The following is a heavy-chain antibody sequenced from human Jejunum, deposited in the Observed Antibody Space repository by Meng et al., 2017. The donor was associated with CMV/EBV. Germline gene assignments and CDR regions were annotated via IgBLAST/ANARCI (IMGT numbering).Heavy chain of an antibody. V-gene: IGHV3-30*02. Sequence: GFTLTNSGMPWVRQAPGKGLEWVAFIRYDESEKFYIDSVKGRFTISRDTSKNTVYLQMNSLKNEDTAVYYCAKGNGGFSGYGLDSWGQGSLVTVSS. CDR1: GFTLTNSG. J-gene: IGHJ5*01. D-gene: IGHD5-12*01. CDR2: IRYDESEK. CDR3: AKGNGGFSGYGLDS.